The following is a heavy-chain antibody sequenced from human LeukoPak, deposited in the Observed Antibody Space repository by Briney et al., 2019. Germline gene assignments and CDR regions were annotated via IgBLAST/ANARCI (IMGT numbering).Heavy chain of an antibody. CDR1: GGTFSSYA. CDR3: ARVSFDAMVRGINWFDP. D-gene: IGHD3-10*01. V-gene: IGHV1-69*04. CDR2: IIPILGIA. J-gene: IGHJ5*02. Sequence: SVKVSCKASGGTFSSYAISWVRQAPGQGLEWMGRIIPILGIANYAQKFQGRVTITADKSTSTAYMELSSLRSEDTAVYYCARVSFDAMVRGINWFDPWGQGTLVTVPS.